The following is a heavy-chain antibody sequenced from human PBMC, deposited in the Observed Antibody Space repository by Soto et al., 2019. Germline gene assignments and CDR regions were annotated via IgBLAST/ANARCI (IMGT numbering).Heavy chain of an antibody. CDR1: GFTFSSYG. D-gene: IGHD3-10*01. Sequence: EVQLLESGGGLGQPGGSLRLSCAASGFTFSSYGMTWVRQAPGKGLEWVSFSSATGAGTYYADSVKGRFTISRDNSKNTRYLQMTSLRADDTAVYYCAKDRRAGGNYGFYSDFWGQGALVIVSS. V-gene: IGHV3-23*01. CDR3: AKDRRAGGNYGFYSDF. CDR2: SSATGAGT. J-gene: IGHJ4*02.